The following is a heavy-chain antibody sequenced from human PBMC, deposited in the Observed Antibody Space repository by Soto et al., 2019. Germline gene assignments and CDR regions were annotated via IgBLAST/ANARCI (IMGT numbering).Heavy chain of an antibody. D-gene: IGHD3-10*01. J-gene: IGHJ6*03. V-gene: IGHV4-59*01. Sequence: PSETVSLTCTVSGGSISSYYWSWIRQPPGKGLEWIGYIYYSGSTNYNPSLKSRVTISVDTSKNQFSLKLSSVTAADTAVYYCARAYYYGSGAVNYYYYMDVWGKGTTVTVSS. CDR3: ARAYYYGSGAVNYYYYMDV. CDR1: GGSISSYY. CDR2: IYYSGST.